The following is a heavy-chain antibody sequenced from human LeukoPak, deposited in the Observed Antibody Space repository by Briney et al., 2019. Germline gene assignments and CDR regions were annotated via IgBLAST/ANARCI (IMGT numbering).Heavy chain of an antibody. D-gene: IGHD4-17*01. CDR1: GGSMSSYY. CDR2: IFYSGRT. V-gene: IGHV4-59*01. J-gene: IGHJ3*02. Sequence: SETLSLTCIVSGGSMSSYYWSWIRQPPGKGLEWIGYIFYSGRTSYNPSLKSRLTISVDTSKNHFSLTLSSVTAADTAVYYCARVGDDYGDYGGGNDAFDIWGQGTMVTVSS. CDR3: ARVGDDYGDYGGGNDAFDI.